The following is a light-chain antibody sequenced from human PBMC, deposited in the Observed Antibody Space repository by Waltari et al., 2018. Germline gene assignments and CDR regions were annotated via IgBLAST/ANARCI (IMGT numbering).Light chain of an antibody. Sequence: DIQLTQSPSFLSTSVGDRVTITCRASQEISSHLAWYQQKPGKAPRLLVYGASTLHSGVPSRFSGTGSGTEFTLTINNLQPEDFATYYCQQLIRFPTFTFGQGTKLQIE. CDR2: GAS. CDR3: QQLIRFPTFT. V-gene: IGKV1-9*01. CDR1: QEISSH. J-gene: IGKJ2*01.